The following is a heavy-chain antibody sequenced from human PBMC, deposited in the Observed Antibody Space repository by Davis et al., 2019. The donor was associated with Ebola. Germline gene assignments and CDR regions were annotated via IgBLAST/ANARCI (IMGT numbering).Heavy chain of an antibody. Sequence: MPSDTLSLTFALPGGSISNGGFPWNWIRQPPGKALEWIGYIYHSGSTYYNPSLKGRVTISEDGSKNQFSLKLTSVTAADTAVYYCARGGQLCYYCFDYWGQGALVTVSS. V-gene: IGHV4-30-2*01. D-gene: IGHD2-15*01. CDR1: GGSISNGGFP. CDR3: ARGGQLCYYCFDY. J-gene: IGHJ4*02. CDR2: IYHSGST.